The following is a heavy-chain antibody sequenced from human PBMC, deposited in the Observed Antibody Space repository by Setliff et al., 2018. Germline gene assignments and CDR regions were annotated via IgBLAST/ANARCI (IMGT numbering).Heavy chain of an antibody. D-gene: IGHD7-27*01. V-gene: IGHV4-34*01. J-gene: IGHJ4*02. CDR1: GGSFSAYY. CDR3: ARDHGNWGFDY. CDR2: INHSGST. Sequence: SETLSLTCAVYGGSFSAYYWSWIRQPPGKGLEWIGEINHSGSTKYNPSLKSRVTISVDTSKNQFSLKLNSVTAADTAVYYCARDHGNWGFDYWGQGTLVTVSS.